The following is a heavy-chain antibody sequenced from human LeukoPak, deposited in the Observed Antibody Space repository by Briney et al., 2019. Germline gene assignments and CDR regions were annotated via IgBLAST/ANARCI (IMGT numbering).Heavy chain of an antibody. D-gene: IGHD6-19*01. V-gene: IGHV3-23*01. Sequence: GGSLRLSCAASGFTFSSYSMSWVRQAPGKGLEWVSAISGSGGSTYYADSVNGRFTISRDNSKNALYLQINSLRAEDTAVYYCAKPRRGYSSGEPFDYWGQGTMVTVSS. CDR2: ISGSGGST. CDR3: AKPRRGYSSGEPFDY. CDR1: GFTFSSYS. J-gene: IGHJ4*02.